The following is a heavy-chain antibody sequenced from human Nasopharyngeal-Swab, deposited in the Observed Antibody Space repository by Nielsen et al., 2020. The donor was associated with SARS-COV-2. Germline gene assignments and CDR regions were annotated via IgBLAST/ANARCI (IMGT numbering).Heavy chain of an antibody. Sequence: GESLKISCAASGFTFSGSSMHWVRQASGKGLEWVGHIRSKANNYATAYAASVKGRFTISRDDSKNTAYLQMNSLETEDTAVYYCGNFDYSILPAGYLGQGNLVTVSS. D-gene: IGHD6-13*01. CDR1: GFTFSGSS. V-gene: IGHV3-73*01. J-gene: IGHJ4*02. CDR2: IRSKANNYAT. CDR3: GNFDYSILPAGY.